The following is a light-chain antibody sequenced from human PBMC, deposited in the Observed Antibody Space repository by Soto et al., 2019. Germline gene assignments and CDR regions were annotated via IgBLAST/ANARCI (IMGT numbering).Light chain of an antibody. CDR2: DAS. J-gene: IGKJ1*01. CDR3: QQYNSYSE. V-gene: IGKV1-5*01. CDR1: QSISSW. Sequence: IKMTQSPSTLSSSVGDRVTITCRASQSISSWLAWYQQKPGKAPKLLIYDASSLESGVPSRFSGSGSGTEFTLTISSLQPDDFATYYCQQYNSYSEFGQGAKVDI.